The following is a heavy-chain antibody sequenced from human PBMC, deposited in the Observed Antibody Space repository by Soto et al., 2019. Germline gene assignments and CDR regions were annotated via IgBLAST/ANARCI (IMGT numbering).Heavy chain of an antibody. CDR1: GFTFSSYG. CDR3: AKDRGYCSGGSCYTFGVFQH. J-gene: IGHJ1*01. D-gene: IGHD2-15*01. V-gene: IGHV3-30*18. Sequence: QVQLVESGGGVVQPGRSLRLSCAASGFTFSSYGMHWVRQAPGKGLEWVAVISYDGSNKYYADSVKGRFTISRDNSKNTLYLQMNSLRAEDMAVYYCAKDRGYCSGGSCYTFGVFQHWGQGTLVTVSS. CDR2: ISYDGSNK.